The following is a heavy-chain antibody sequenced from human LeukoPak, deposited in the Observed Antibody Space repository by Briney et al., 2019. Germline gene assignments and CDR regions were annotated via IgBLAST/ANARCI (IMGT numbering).Heavy chain of an antibody. V-gene: IGHV6-1*01. D-gene: IGHD6-13*01. CDR1: GDSFSSNNAA. CDR2: TYYRPKWYN. CDR3: ARGINSWYLDY. J-gene: IGHJ4*02. Sequence: SQTLSLTCAISGDSFSSNNAAWNWITQSPSRGLEWLGRTYYRPKWYNDYAVSVNSRITNNPDTSKNQFSLQLNSVTPEDTAVYYCARGINSWYLDYWGQGTLVTVSS.